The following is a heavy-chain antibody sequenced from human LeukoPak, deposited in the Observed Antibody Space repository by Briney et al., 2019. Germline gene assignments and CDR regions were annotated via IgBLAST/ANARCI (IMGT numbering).Heavy chain of an antibody. J-gene: IGHJ4*02. V-gene: IGHV3-9*01. Sequence: GRSLRLSCAASGLTFDDHAMHWVRQAPGQGLQWVSGISWNSGTIAYADSVKGRLTISRDNAKNSLNLQMNSLRPEDTAVYYCAKDVGGRWPLYYFDYWGQGTLVTVSS. D-gene: IGHD2-21*02. CDR3: AKDVGGRWPLYYFDY. CDR2: ISWNSGTI. CDR1: GLTFDDHA.